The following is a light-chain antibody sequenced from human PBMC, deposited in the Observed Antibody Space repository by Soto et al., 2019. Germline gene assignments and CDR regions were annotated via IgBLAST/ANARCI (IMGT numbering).Light chain of an antibody. CDR3: QSYDSSLSGYV. J-gene: IGLJ1*01. Sequence: QSVVTQPPSASGTPGQRVTISCSGRSSSIGNNYVYWYQQVPGTAPKLLVYRNNQRPSGVPDRFSGSKSGTSASLAISGLRSEDEADYYCQSYDSSLSGYVFGTETKVTVL. V-gene: IGLV1-47*01. CDR2: RNN. CDR1: SSSIGNNY.